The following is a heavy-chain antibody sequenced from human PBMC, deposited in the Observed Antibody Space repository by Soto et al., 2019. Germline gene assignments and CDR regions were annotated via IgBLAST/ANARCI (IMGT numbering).Heavy chain of an antibody. CDR3: AKVGADGDYLAY. Sequence: EVRLLESGGILVQPGGSLRLSCAASGFTFSNYAMSWVRQAPGKGLEWVSTLTGSGGGSYYANSVKGRFTISRDNSKNPLYLQMNSLRADDTAVYYCAKVGADGDYLAYWGQGTLVTVSS. D-gene: IGHD3-16*01. CDR2: LTGSGGGS. J-gene: IGHJ4*02. V-gene: IGHV3-23*01. CDR1: GFTFSNYA.